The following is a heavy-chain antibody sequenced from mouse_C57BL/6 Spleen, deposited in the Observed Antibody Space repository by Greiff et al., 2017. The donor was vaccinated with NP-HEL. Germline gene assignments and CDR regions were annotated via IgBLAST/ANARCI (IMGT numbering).Heavy chain of an antibody. V-gene: IGHV5-9-1*02. CDR2: ISSGGDYI. D-gene: IGHD1-1*01. CDR1: GFTFSSYA. CDR3: TREHYYGSSYGFAY. Sequence: EVQVVESGEGLVKPGGSLKLSCAASGFTFSSYAMSWVRQTPEKRLEWVAYISSGGDYIYYADTVKGRFTISRDNARNTLYLQMSSLKSEDTAMYYCTREHYYGSSYGFAYWGQGTLVTVSA. J-gene: IGHJ3*01.